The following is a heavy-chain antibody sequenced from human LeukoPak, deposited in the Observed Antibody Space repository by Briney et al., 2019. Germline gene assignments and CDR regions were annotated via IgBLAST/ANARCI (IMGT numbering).Heavy chain of an antibody. D-gene: IGHD2-15*01. Sequence: GASVKVSCKASGYTFTNYGISWVRQAPGQGLEWMGWISAYNGNTNYAQKLQGRVTVTTDTSTSTAYMELRSLRSDDTAVYYCARDGYCSGGSCYRPYWGQGTLVTVSS. CDR1: GYTFTNYG. V-gene: IGHV1-18*01. CDR2: ISAYNGNT. J-gene: IGHJ4*02. CDR3: ARDGYCSGGSCYRPY.